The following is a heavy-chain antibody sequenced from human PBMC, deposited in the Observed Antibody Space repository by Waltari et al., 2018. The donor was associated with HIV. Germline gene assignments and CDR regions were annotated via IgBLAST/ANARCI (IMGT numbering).Heavy chain of an antibody. V-gene: IGHV3-21*01. D-gene: IGHD3-16*01. CDR1: GFTFSSYS. J-gene: IGHJ4*02. CDR3: AGGMATTSEAH. CDR2: ISSGSSYI. Sequence: EVQLVESGGGLVKPGGSLRLSCAASGFTFSSYSMNWVRQAPGKGLGWVSSISSGSSYIYYADSVKGRFTISRDDSKNTLYLQMDSLRAEDTAVYYCAGGMATTSEAHWGQGTLVTVSS.